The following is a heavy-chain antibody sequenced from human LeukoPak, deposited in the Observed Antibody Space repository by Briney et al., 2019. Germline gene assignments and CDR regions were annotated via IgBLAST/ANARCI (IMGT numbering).Heavy chain of an antibody. Sequence: PSETLSLTCTVSGGSISSYYWSWIRQPPGKGLEWIGYFYYSGSTNYNPSLKSRVTISVDTSKNQFSLKLSSVTAADTAVYYCARHGYSGSYWFDPWGQGTLVTVSS. V-gene: IGHV4-59*08. J-gene: IGHJ5*02. D-gene: IGHD1-26*01. CDR1: GGSISSYY. CDR2: FYYSGST. CDR3: ARHGYSGSYWFDP.